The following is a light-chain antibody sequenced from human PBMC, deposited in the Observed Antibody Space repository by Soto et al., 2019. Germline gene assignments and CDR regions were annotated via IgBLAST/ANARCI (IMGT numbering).Light chain of an antibody. CDR1: SSDVGGYNY. CDR2: EVN. Sequence: QSVLTQPPSASGSPGQSVAFSCTGTSSDVGGYNYVSWYQQHPGKAPKLMIYEVNKRPSGVPDRFSGSKSGNTASLTVSGLQAEDEADYYCSSYAGSSNVFGTGTELTVL. CDR3: SSYAGSSNV. V-gene: IGLV2-8*01. J-gene: IGLJ1*01.